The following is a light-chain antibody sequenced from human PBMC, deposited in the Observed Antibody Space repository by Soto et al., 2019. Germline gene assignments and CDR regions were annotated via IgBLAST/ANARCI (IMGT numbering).Light chain of an antibody. CDR2: GAS. Sequence: PGERVTLSCRASQSVSSSYLAWYQQKPGQAPRLLIYGASTRATGIPDRFSGSGSGTDFTLTISRLEPEDFAVYYCQQYGTSLPFGQGTRLEIK. CDR3: QQYGTSLP. V-gene: IGKV3-20*01. CDR1: QSVSSSY. J-gene: IGKJ5*01.